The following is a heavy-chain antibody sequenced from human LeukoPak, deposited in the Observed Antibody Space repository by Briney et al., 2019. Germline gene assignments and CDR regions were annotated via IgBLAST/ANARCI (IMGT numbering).Heavy chain of an antibody. CDR2: INHSGST. CDR1: GGSFSGYY. D-gene: IGHD3-22*01. J-gene: IGHJ4*02. CDR3: ARGTGYYDSSGYPRLPPDY. Sequence: PSETLSLTCAVHGGSFSGYYWSWIRQPPGKGLEWIGEINHSGSTNYNPSLKSRVTISVDTSKNQFSLKLSSVTAADTAVYYCARGTGYYDSSGYPRLPPDYWGQGTLVTVSS. V-gene: IGHV4-34*01.